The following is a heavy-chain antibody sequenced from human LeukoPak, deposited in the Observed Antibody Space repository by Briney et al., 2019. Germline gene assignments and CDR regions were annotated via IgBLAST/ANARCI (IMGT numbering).Heavy chain of an antibody. D-gene: IGHD3-10*01. CDR1: AGTFSSYA. CDR3: ARAYYYGSGSDLFDY. CDR2: IIPIFGTA. J-gene: IGHJ4*02. Sequence: SVKAASKASAGTFSSYAISWVRQAPGQGLELMGGIIPIFGTANYAQKFQGRVTLTTDASTRTAYMELSSLRSEDPAVYYCARAYYYGSGSDLFDYWGQGTLVTVSS. V-gene: IGHV1-69*05.